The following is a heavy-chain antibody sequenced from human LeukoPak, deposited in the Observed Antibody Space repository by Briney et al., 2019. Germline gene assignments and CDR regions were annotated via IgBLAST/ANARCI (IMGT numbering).Heavy chain of an antibody. V-gene: IGHV4-39*01. CDR3: ARHVAYGPLEI. CDR2: IYYTGIT. Sequence: SETLSLTCTVSVGSISSSSYFGDWIRQPPGEGLEWIENIYYTGITDYNPSLKSRVTMSVDTSNNQFSLQVNSVTATDTAVYYCARHVAYGPLEIWGQGTMVTVSS. CDR1: VGSISSSSYF. J-gene: IGHJ3*02. D-gene: IGHD3-10*01.